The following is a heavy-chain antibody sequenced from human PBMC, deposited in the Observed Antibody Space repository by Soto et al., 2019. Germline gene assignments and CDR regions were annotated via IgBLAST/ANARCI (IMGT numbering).Heavy chain of an antibody. CDR3: AAESYYYDSSGYPDYYYGMDV. CDR2: IVVGSGNT. J-gene: IGHJ6*02. CDR1: GFTFTSSA. V-gene: IGHV1-58*02. D-gene: IGHD3-22*01. Sequence: GASVKVSCKASGFTFTSSAMQWVRQARGQRLEWIGWIVVGSGNTNYAQKFKERVTITRDMSTSTAYIELSSLRSEDTAVYYCAAESYYYDSSGYPDYYYGMDVWGQGTTVTVSS.